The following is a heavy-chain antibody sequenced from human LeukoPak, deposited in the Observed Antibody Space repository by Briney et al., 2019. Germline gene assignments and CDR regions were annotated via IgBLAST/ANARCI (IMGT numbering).Heavy chain of an antibody. Sequence: SETLSLTCTVSGGSISSYYWSWIRQPPGKGLEWIGYIYYSGSTNYNPSLKSRVTIPVDTSKNQFSLKLSSVTAADTAVYYCARPAKSGSHKRSYWYFDLWGRGTLVTVSS. D-gene: IGHD1-26*01. CDR1: GGSISSYY. J-gene: IGHJ2*01. V-gene: IGHV4-59*08. CDR2: IYYSGST. CDR3: ARPAKSGSHKRSYWYFDL.